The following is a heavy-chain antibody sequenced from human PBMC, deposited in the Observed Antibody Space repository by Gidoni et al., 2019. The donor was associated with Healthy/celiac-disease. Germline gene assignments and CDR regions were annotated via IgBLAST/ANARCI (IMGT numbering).Heavy chain of an antibody. CDR2: IYYSGST. D-gene: IGHD3-10*01. Sequence: QLQLQESGPGLVKPSETLSLTCTVSGGSISSSSYYWGWIRQPPGKGLEWIGSIYYSGSTYYNPPLKSRVTISVDTSKNQFSLKLSSVTAADTAVYYCARGVDDGSWVMGAFDIWGQGTMVTVSS. CDR3: ARGVDDGSWVMGAFDI. V-gene: IGHV4-39*07. CDR1: GGSISSSSYY. J-gene: IGHJ3*02.